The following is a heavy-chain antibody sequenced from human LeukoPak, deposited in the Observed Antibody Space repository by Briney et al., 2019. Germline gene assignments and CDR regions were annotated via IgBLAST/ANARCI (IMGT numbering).Heavy chain of an antibody. V-gene: IGHV4-39*01. CDR1: GGSISSYY. CDR3: ARHRWLPPSNWFDP. CDR2: IYYSGST. D-gene: IGHD4-23*01. Sequence: SETLSLTCTVSGGSISSYYWGWIRQPPGKGLEWIGSIYYSGSTNYNPSLKSRVTISVDTSKNQFSLKLSSVTAADTAVYYCARHRWLPPSNWFDPWGQGTLVTVSS. J-gene: IGHJ5*02.